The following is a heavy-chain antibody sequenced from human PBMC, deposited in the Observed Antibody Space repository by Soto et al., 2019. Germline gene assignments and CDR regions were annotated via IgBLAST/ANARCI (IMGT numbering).Heavy chain of an antibody. CDR3: ASGHKLGSGWYSIWWFDP. J-gene: IGHJ5*02. D-gene: IGHD6-19*01. CDR2: INAGNGNT. V-gene: IGHV1-3*01. Sequence: QVQLVQSGAEVKKPGASVKVSCKASGYTFTSYAMHWVRQAPGQRLEWMGWINAGNGNTKYSQKFQGRVTITRDTSASTAYMELSSLRSKDTAVYYCASGHKLGSGWYSIWWFDPWGQGTLVTVSS. CDR1: GYTFTSYA.